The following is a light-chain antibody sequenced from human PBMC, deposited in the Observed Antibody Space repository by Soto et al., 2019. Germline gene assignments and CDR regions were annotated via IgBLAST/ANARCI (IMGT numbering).Light chain of an antibody. Sequence: EIVMTQSPATPSVSPGERATLSSRASQSVSSILAWYQQKPGQAPRLLIYGASTRATGIPARFSGSGSGTEFTLTISSLQSEDFAVYYCQQHNNWLPWTFGQGTKVEI. V-gene: IGKV3-15*01. CDR2: GAS. CDR3: QQHNNWLPWT. J-gene: IGKJ1*01. CDR1: QSVSSI.